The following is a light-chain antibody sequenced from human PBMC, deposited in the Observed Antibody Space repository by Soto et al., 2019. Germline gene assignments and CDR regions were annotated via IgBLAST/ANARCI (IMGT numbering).Light chain of an antibody. V-gene: IGLV2-11*01. CDR1: SSDIGGYHY. CDR3: CSYAATNTFV. J-gene: IGLJ1*01. Sequence: QSVLTQPRSVSGSPGQSVTISCTGTSSDIGGYHYVSWYQQHSGKAPQLLIYDVDERPSGVPDRFSGSKSGNTAYLTISGLQADDEAYYYCCSYAATNTFVFGTGTKSPS. CDR2: DVD.